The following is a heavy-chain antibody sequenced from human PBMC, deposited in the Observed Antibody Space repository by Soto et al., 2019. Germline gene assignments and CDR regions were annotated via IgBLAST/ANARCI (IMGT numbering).Heavy chain of an antibody. D-gene: IGHD5-18*01. CDR3: ARAPRGNYGYPSYFDY. CDR1: GGSISSYY. J-gene: IGHJ4*02. V-gene: IGHV4-59*01. Sequence: SETLSLTCSVSGGSISSYYWSWIRQPPGKGLEWIAYIYYSGTSYNPSLKSRVSISLETSKNQFSLKLSSVTAADTAVYYCARAPRGNYGYPSYFDYWGQGTLVTVSS. CDR2: IYYSGT.